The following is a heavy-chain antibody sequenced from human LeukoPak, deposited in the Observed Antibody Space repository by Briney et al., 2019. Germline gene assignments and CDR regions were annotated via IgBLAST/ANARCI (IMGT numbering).Heavy chain of an antibody. CDR2: ISGSGGST. Sequence: GGSLRLSCAASGFTFSNYAMSWVRQAPGKGLEWVSAISGSGGSTYYADSVKGRFTISRDNSKNMLYLQMNSLRAEDTAVYYCAKDGHGSGYHDAFDIWGQGTMVTVSS. V-gene: IGHV3-23*01. J-gene: IGHJ3*02. CDR1: GFTFSNYA. D-gene: IGHD5-12*01. CDR3: AKDGHGSGYHDAFDI.